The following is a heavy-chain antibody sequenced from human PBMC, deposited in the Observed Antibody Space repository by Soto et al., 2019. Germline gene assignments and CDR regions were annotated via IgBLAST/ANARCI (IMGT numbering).Heavy chain of an antibody. D-gene: IGHD3-10*01. V-gene: IGHV1-24*01. CDR2: FDPEDGET. CDR3: ATHYGSGSYYLPFDY. CDR1: GYTLTELS. Sequence: ASVKVSCKVSGYTLTELSMHWVRQAPGKGLEWMGGFDPEDGETIYAQKFQGRVTMTEDTSTDTAYMELSSLRSEDTAVYYCATHYGSGSYYLPFDYWCQGTLVTVSS. J-gene: IGHJ4*02.